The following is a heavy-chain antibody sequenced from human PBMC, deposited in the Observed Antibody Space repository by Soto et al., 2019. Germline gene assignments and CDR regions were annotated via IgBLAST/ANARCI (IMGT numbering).Heavy chain of an antibody. CDR2: IIPYIGTP. Sequence: ASVKASCKASDDTFSRFAISWVRQAPGQGLEWMGGIIPYIGTPNYAQKFQGRVTITADKSTSTAYVELSSLRSDDTAVYYCARGGSYSPGDSWGQGTLVTVSS. CDR1: DDTFSRFA. D-gene: IGHD1-26*01. CDR3: ARGGSYSPGDS. V-gene: IGHV1-69*06. J-gene: IGHJ1*01.